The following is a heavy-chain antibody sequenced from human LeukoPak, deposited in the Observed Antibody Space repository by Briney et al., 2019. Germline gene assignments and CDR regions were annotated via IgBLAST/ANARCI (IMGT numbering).Heavy chain of an antibody. Sequence: GGSLRLSCAASGFIFSNFWMSWVRQAPGRGLEWVANINTDGSEEYYVDSVKGRFIISRDNAWNSLYLQMNSLRAEDTAVYYCARDPAAWDYWGQGALVTVSS. J-gene: IGHJ4*02. CDR1: GFIFSNFW. CDR2: INTDGSEE. V-gene: IGHV3-7*01. CDR3: ARDPAAWDY. D-gene: IGHD6-13*01.